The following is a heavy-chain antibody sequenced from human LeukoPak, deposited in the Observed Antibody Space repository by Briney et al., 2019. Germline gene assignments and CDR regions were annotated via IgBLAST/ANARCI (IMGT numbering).Heavy chain of an antibody. CDR2: ISYDGSNK. CDR3: AKDWNGSSWYWGFFDY. J-gene: IGHJ4*02. Sequence: GGSLRLSCAASGFTFSSYGMHWVRQAPGKGLEWVAVISYDGSNKYYADSVKGRFTISRDNSKNTLYLQMNSLRAEDTAVYYCAKDWNGSSWYWGFFDYWGQGTLVTVSS. CDR1: GFTFSSYG. V-gene: IGHV3-30*18. D-gene: IGHD6-13*01.